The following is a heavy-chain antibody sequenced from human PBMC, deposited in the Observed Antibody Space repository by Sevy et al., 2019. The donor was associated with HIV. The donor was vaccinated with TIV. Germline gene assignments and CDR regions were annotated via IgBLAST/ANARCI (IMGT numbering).Heavy chain of an antibody. CDR2: VSKEGTNK. CDR3: ARDPHSVPHWGSFDS. J-gene: IGHJ4*02. V-gene: IGHV3-30-3*01. CDR1: GFTFTRYA. Sequence: GGSLRLSCEASGFTFTRYAFHWVRQAPGKGLEWVAVVSKEGTNKYYADSVKGRFTISRDNSRNTLYLQMPRLIADDTAVYFCARDPHSVPHWGSFDSWGQGTLVTVSS. D-gene: IGHD3-16*01.